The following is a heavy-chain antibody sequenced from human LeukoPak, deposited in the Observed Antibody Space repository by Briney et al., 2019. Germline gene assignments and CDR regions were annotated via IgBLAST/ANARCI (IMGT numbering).Heavy chain of an antibody. D-gene: IGHD3-3*01. V-gene: IGHV3-23*01. CDR1: GFTFITYA. CDR2: ISGSGGST. J-gene: IGHJ4*02. Sequence: GGSLRHSCVASGFTFITYAMSWVRQAPGKGLEWVSSISGSGGSTYYADSVRGRFTISRDNSKNTLYLQMNSLRAEDTAVYYCARGPHYDFWRGYFHYFDYWGQGTLVTVSS. CDR3: ARGPHYDFWRGYFHYFDY.